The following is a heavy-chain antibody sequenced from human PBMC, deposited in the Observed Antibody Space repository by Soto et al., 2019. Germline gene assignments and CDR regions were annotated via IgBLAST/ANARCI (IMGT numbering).Heavy chain of an antibody. J-gene: IGHJ4*02. V-gene: IGHV3-23*01. D-gene: IGHD3-22*01. CDR2: ISGSGGST. CDR1: GFTFSSYA. CDR3: AKGNYYYDSSGYSY. Sequence: GGSLRLSCAASGFTFSSYAMSWVRRAPGKGLEWVSAISGSGGSTYYADSVKGRFTISRDNSKNTLYLQMNSLRAEDTAVYYCAKGNYYYDSSGYSYWGQRTLVTVSS.